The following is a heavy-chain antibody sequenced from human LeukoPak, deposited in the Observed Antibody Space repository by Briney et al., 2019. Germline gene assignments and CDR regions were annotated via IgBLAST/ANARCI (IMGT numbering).Heavy chain of an antibody. V-gene: IGHV1-46*01. CDR1: GYTFTAHY. J-gene: IGHJ4*02. D-gene: IGHD3-9*01. CDR3: ANTLRAERSRYFDY. Sequence: ASVKVSCKASGYTFTAHYIHWVRQAPGQGLEWMGIINPGDGGASYAQKFQGRLTMSRDTSTSTLYMELSSLRSEDTAIYYCANTLRAERSRYFDYWGQGTLVTVSS. CDR2: INPGDGGA.